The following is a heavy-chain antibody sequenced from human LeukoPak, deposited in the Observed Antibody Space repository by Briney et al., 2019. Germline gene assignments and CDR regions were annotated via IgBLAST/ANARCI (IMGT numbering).Heavy chain of an antibody. Sequence: SETLSLTCSVSGDSINNDCWSWIRQPPGKALEWIGYIYNSVSVRYNPALRSRVTIFADTSTNEFSLNLTSVTAADTAVYYCAREKDYSGSGNYYPYFDSWGHGTLVTVSS. CDR3: AREKDYSGSGNYYPYFDS. J-gene: IGHJ4*01. CDR1: GDSINNDC. CDR2: IYNSVSV. V-gene: IGHV4-4*08. D-gene: IGHD3-10*01.